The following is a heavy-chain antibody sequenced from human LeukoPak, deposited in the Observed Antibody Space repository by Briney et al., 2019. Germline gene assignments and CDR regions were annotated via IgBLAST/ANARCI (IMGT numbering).Heavy chain of an antibody. D-gene: IGHD3-22*01. J-gene: IGHJ4*02. CDR2: LSNSGGSGGTT. Sequence: GGSLRLSCAASGFTFSTYAMSWVRQAPGKGLEWVSALSNSGGSGGTTYFADSVKGRFSISRDNSKSTLYLQLSSLTAEDTAVYYCAKAMSTDHYDSKGFYRVDFDSWGQGTLVTVSS. CDR1: GFTFSTYA. V-gene: IGHV3-23*01. CDR3: AKAMSTDHYDSKGFYRVDFDS.